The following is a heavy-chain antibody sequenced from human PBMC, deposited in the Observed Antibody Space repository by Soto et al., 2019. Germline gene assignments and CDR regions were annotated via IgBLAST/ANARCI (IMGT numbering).Heavy chain of an antibody. Sequence: EVQLVESGGGLVKPGGSLRLSCVASGFTFNNAWMNWVRQAPGKGLEWVGSIKSKTDGGTTDYAALVKGRFTISRDDSKTTLYLQMNGLKTEDTAVYYCTTAEIYYDISAFDYWGQGTLVTVSS. J-gene: IGHJ4*02. CDR2: IKSKTDGGTT. D-gene: IGHD3-22*01. CDR3: TTAEIYYDISAFDY. CDR1: GFTFNNAW. V-gene: IGHV3-15*01.